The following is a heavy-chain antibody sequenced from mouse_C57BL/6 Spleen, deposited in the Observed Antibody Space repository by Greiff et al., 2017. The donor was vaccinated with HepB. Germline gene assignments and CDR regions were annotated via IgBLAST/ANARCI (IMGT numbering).Heavy chain of an antibody. CDR2: INPNNGGT. Sequence: EVQLQQSGPELVKPGASVKMSCKASGYTFTDYNMHWVKQSHGKSLEWIGYINPNNGGTSYNQKFKGKATLTVNKSSSTAYMELRSLTSEDSAVYYCARGGYGSSLRYFDYWGQGTTLTVSS. D-gene: IGHD1-1*01. V-gene: IGHV1-22*01. CDR3: ARGGYGSSLRYFDY. CDR1: GYTFTDYN. J-gene: IGHJ2*01.